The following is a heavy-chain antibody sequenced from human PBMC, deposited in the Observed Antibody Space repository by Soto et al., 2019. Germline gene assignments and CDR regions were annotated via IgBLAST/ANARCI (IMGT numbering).Heavy chain of an antibody. J-gene: IGHJ4*02. CDR2: IRSKANSYAT. D-gene: IGHD3-3*01. Sequence: GGSLRLSCAASGFTFSGSAMHWVRQASGKGLEWVGRIRSKANSYATAYAASVKGRFTISRDNAKNSLYLRMSSLSVEDTGIYFCARDLQIRFIDYRGQGTSVTVSS. V-gene: IGHV3-73*01. CDR3: ARDLQIRFIDY. CDR1: GFTFSGSA.